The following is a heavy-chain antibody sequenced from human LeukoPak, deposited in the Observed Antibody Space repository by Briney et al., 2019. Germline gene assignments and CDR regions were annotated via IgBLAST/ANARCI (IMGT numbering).Heavy chain of an antibody. CDR1: GGSISSGGYY. J-gene: IGHJ6*02. V-gene: IGHV4-31*03. CDR2: IYYSGST. D-gene: IGHD2-2*01. Sequence: SETLSLTCTVSGGSISSGGYYWSWIRQHPGKGLEWIGYIYYSGSTYCNPSLKSRVTISVDTSKNQFSLKLSSVTAADTAVYYCARDSAGSSTSSYGMDVWGQGTTVTVSS. CDR3: ARDSAGSSTSSYGMDV.